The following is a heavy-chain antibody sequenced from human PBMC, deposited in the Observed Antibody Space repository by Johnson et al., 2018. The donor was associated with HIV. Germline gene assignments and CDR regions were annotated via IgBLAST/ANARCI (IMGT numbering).Heavy chain of an antibody. CDR1: GFTVSSNY. V-gene: IGHV3-66*01. D-gene: IGHD6-6*01. J-gene: IGHJ3*02. CDR2: IYSGDNT. Sequence: VQLVESGGGVVRPGGSLRLSCAASGFTVSSNYMSWVRQAPGKGLEWVSIIYSGDNTYYADSVKGRFTISRDNSKNTLYLQMSSLRADDTAVYYCAKGVRGSSCYDAFDIWGQGTMVTVSS. CDR3: AKGVRGSSCYDAFDI.